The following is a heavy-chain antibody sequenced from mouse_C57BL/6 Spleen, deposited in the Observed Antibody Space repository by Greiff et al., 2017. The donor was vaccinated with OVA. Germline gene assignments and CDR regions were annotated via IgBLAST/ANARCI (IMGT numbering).Heavy chain of an antibody. CDR2: IWTGGGT. D-gene: IGHD1-1*01. Sequence: VQLQESGPGLVAPSQSLSITCTVSGFSLTSYAISWVRQPPGKGLEWLGVIWTGGGTNYNSALKSRLSISKDNSKSQVFLKMNSLQTDDTARYYCARYPNYYGNSYWYFDVWGTGTTVTVSS. V-gene: IGHV2-9-1*01. J-gene: IGHJ1*03. CDR3: ARYPNYYGNSYWYFDV. CDR1: GFSLTSYA.